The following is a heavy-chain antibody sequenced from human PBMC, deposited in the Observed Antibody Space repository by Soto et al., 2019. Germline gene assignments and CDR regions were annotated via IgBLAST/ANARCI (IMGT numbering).Heavy chain of an antibody. D-gene: IGHD2-2*01. V-gene: IGHV1-69*01. CDR1: GGTFSSYA. CDR2: IIPIFGTA. Sequence: QVQLVQPGAEVKKPGSSVKVSCKASGGTFSSYAISWVRQAPGQGLEWMGGIIPIFGTANYAQKFQGRVTITAEESTSTAYMELSSLRSEDTAVYYCARGGIVVVPAATRYYYYGMDVWGQGTTVTVSS. J-gene: IGHJ6*02. CDR3: ARGGIVVVPAATRYYYYGMDV.